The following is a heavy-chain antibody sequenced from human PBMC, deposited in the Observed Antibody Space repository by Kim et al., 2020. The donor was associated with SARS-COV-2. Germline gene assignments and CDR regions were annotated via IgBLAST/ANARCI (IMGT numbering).Heavy chain of an antibody. CDR2: ISSSSSYI. J-gene: IGHJ4*02. D-gene: IGHD2-8*01. CDR1: GFTFSSYS. Sequence: GGSLRLSCAASGFTFSSYSMNWVRQAPGKGLEWVSSISSSSSYIYYADSVKGRFTISRDNAKNSLYLQMNSLRAEDTAVYYCARGMIGKTNYYFDYWGQGTLVTVSS. V-gene: IGHV3-21*04. CDR3: ARGMIGKTNYYFDY.